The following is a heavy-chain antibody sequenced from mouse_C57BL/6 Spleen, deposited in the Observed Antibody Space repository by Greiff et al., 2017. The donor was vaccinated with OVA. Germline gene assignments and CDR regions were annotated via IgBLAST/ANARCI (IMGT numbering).Heavy chain of an antibody. CDR3: ARTRQIYGSSYDYFDY. Sequence: QVQLQQPGAELVRPGTSVKLSCKASGYTFTSYWMHWVKQRPGQGLEWIGVIDPSDSYTNYNQKFKGKATSTVDTSSSTAYMQLSSLTSEDSAVYYCARTRQIYGSSYDYFDYWGQGTTLTVSS. J-gene: IGHJ2*01. V-gene: IGHV1-59*01. CDR2: IDPSDSYT. D-gene: IGHD1-1*01. CDR1: GYTFTSYW.